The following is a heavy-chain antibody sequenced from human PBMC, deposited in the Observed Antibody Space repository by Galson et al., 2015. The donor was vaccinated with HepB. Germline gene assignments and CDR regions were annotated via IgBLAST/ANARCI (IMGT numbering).Heavy chain of an antibody. CDR2: ISYDGSNK. CDR1: GFTFSSYG. CDR3: AKDQVPGYFDL. D-gene: IGHD4/OR15-4a*01. Sequence: SLRLSCAASGFTFSSYGMHWVRQAPGKGLEWVAVISYDGSNKYYADSVKGRFTISRDNSKNTLYLQMNSLRAEDTAVHYCAKDQVPGYFDLWGRGTLVTVSS. V-gene: IGHV3-30*18. J-gene: IGHJ2*01.